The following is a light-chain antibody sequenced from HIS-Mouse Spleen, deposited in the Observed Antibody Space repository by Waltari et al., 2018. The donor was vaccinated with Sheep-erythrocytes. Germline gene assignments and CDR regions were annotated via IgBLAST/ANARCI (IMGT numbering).Light chain of an antibody. CDR1: SSDVGGYNL. J-gene: IGLJ2*01. Sequence: QSALTQPASVSGSPGQSITISCTGTSSDVGGYNLVPWYQQHPGKAPKLMIYEGSKRPSGVSNRFSGSNSGNTATLTISGTQAMDEADYYCQAWDSSTVVFGGGTKLTVL. CDR3: QAWDSSTVV. CDR2: EGS. V-gene: IGLV2-14*02.